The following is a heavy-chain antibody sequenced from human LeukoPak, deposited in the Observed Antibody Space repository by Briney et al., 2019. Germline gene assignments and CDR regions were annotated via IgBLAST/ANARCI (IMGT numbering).Heavy chain of an antibody. D-gene: IGHD3-22*01. Sequence: ASVKVSCKASGYTFTGYYMHWVRQAPGQGLEWMGWINPNSGGTNYAQKFQGRVTMTRDTSISTAYMELSSLRSEDTAVYYCARGGLRDSSGWSNWYLDLWGRGTLVTVSS. V-gene: IGHV1-2*02. CDR2: INPNSGGT. J-gene: IGHJ2*01. CDR1: GYTFTGYY. CDR3: ARGGLRDSSGWSNWYLDL.